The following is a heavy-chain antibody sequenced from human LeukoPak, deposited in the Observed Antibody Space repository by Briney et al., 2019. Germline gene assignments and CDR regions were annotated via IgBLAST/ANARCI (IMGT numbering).Heavy chain of an antibody. CDR2: IYYSGST. V-gene: IGHV4-39*07. J-gene: IGHJ4*02. Sequence: SETLSLTCTVSGGSISSSSYYWGWIRQPPGKGLEWIGSIYYSGSTYYNPSLKSRVTISVDTSKNQFSLKLSSVTAADTAVYYCARSRVRGVNLTFFDYWGQGTLVTVSS. CDR3: ARSRVRGVNLTFFDY. CDR1: GGSISSSSYY. D-gene: IGHD3-10*01.